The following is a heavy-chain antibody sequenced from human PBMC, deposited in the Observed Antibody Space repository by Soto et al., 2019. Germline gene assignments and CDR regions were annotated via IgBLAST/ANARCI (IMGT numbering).Heavy chain of an antibody. CDR1: GFTFNSNW. V-gene: IGHV3-7*01. CDR3: SKSLDY. J-gene: IGHJ4*02. Sequence: GGSLRLSCAASGFTFNSNWMDWVRQAPGKGLEWVANINQDGSEKNYVDSVKGRFTISRNNAKNSLYLQMSSLTAEDSALYYCSKSLDYWGQGALVTVSS. CDR2: INQDGSEK.